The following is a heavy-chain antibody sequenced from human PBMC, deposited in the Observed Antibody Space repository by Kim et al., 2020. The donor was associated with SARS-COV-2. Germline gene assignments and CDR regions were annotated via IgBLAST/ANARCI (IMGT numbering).Heavy chain of an antibody. J-gene: IGHJ6*01. CDR2: IYYSGST. CDR3: ARGGPGYYYYYGMDV. V-gene: IGHV4-39*07. CDR1: GGSISSSSYY. Sequence: SETLSLTCTVSGGSISSSSYYWGWIRQPPGKGLEWIGSIYYSGSTYYNPSLKSRVTISVDTSKNQFSLKLSSVTAADTAVYYCARGGPGYYYYYGMDVWG.